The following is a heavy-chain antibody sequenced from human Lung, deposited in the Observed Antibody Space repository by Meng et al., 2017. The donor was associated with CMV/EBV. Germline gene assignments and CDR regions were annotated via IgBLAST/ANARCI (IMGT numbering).Heavy chain of an antibody. V-gene: IGHV4-34*01. Sequence: SETLSLXCAVYGGSFSGYYWSWIRQPPGKGLEWIGEINHSGSTNYNPSLKSRVTISVDTSKNQFSLKLSSVTAADTAVYYCARAPIVGATRAWFYYGMDVWGQGTXVTVSS. CDR2: INHSGST. J-gene: IGHJ6*02. D-gene: IGHD1-26*01. CDR3: ARAPIVGATRAWFYYGMDV. CDR1: GGSFSGYY.